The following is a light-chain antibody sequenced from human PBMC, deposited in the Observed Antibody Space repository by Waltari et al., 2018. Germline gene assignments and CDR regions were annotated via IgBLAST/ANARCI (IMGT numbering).Light chain of an antibody. V-gene: IGKV3-15*01. CDR3: HQYNNWPPYT. CDR2: DAS. CDR1: QIVCSN. Sequence: EVVMTQSPATLSVAPGERATLSCRASQIVCSNLAWYQGKPGQAPRLLIHDASTRATGIPPRFSGSVSGAEFTLTISSLQSEDVAVYYCHQYNNWPPYTFGQGTKVEIK. J-gene: IGKJ2*01.